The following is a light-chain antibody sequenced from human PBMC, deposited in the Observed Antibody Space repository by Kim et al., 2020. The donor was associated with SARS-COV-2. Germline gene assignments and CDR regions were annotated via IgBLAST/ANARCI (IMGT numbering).Light chain of an antibody. CDR1: NIGSKN. CDR3: QVWDSSTWV. J-gene: IGLJ3*02. CDR2: RDS. V-gene: IGLV3-9*01. Sequence: GALGTTARITGGENNIGSKNLHWYQRKPGQALVLVIYRDSNRPSGIPERFSGSNSGNTATLTISRAQAGDEADYYCQVWDSSTWVFGGGTQLTVL.